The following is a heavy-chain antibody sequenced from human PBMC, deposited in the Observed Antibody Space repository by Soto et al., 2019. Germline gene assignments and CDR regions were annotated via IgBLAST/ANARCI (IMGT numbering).Heavy chain of an antibody. Sequence: GASVKVSCKASGYTFTSYDINCVRQATGQGLEWMGWMNPNSGNTGYAQKFQGRVTMTRNTSISTAYMELSSLRSEDTAVYYCARADRYDILTGYPPFDYWGQGTLVTVSS. CDR2: MNPNSGNT. D-gene: IGHD3-9*01. V-gene: IGHV1-8*01. CDR3: ARADRYDILTGYPPFDY. J-gene: IGHJ4*02. CDR1: GYTFTSYD.